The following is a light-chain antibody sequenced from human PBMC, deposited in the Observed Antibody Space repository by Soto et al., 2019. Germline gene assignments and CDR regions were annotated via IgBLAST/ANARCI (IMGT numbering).Light chain of an antibody. J-gene: IGKJ1*01. CDR1: QSMGSN. Sequence: EIVMTQSPATMSVSPGERATLSCRASQSMGSNVAWYQQKPGQAPRLLIYGASTRAAGIPARFSGSGSGTEFTLTISSLQPDDFATYYCQQYNSYSQFGQGTKV. CDR3: QQYNSYSQ. CDR2: GAS. V-gene: IGKV3-15*01.